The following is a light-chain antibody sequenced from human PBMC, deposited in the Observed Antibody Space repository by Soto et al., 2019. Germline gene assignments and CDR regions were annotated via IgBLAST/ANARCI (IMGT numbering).Light chain of an antibody. CDR1: SSDVGGYNY. J-gene: IGLJ2*01. Sequence: QSALTQPASVSGSPGQSITISCTGTSSDVGGYNYVSWYQQYPGKAPKLMISEVSNRPSGVSNRFSGSKSGNTASLTISGLQAEDEADYYCSSYTSSNTLVVFGGGTKVTVL. V-gene: IGLV2-14*01. CDR3: SSYTSSNTLVV. CDR2: EVS.